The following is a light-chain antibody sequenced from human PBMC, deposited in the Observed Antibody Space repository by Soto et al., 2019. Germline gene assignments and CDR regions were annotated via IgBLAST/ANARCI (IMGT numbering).Light chain of an antibody. Sequence: QSVLTQPASVSGSPGQSITIACTATSSDVGRYNYVSWYQQHPGKVPKLMIYDVSNRPSGVSNRFSGSKSGNTASLTISGLQADDEADYYCSSYTSTFTLVFGTGTKLTVL. CDR1: SSDVGRYNY. J-gene: IGLJ1*01. CDR3: SSYTSTFTLV. V-gene: IGLV2-14*01. CDR2: DVS.